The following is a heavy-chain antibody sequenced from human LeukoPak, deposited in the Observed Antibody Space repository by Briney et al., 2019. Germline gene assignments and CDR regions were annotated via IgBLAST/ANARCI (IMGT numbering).Heavy chain of an antibody. CDR2: IHHSGST. V-gene: IGHV4-59*01. J-gene: IGHJ4*02. D-gene: IGHD3-16*01. Sequence: SETLSLTCTVSGGSISSYYWSWIRQPPGKGLEWIGYIHHSGSTNYNPSLKSRVTISVDTSKNQFSLKLSSVTAADTAVYYCTRGAGWLIDYWGQGILVTVSS. CDR1: GGSISSYY. CDR3: TRGAGWLIDY.